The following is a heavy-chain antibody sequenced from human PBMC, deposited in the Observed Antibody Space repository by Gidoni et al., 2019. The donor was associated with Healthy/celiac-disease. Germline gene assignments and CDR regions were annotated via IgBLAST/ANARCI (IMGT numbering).Heavy chain of an antibody. CDR3: ARHGSLVSYYYYYYMDV. J-gene: IGHJ6*03. D-gene: IGHD3-16*02. V-gene: IGHV5-10-1*01. CDR2: IDPSDSYT. CDR1: GYSFTSYW. Sequence: EVQLVQSGAEVKKPGESLRISCKGSGYSFTSYWISWVRQMPGKGLEWMGRIDPSDSYTNYSPSFQGHVTISADKSISTAYLQWSSLKASDTAMYYCARHGSLVSYYYYYYMDVWGKGTTVTVSS.